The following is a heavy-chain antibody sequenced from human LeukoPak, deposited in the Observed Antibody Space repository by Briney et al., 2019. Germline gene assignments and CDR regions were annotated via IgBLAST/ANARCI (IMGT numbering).Heavy chain of an antibody. CDR3: ARTGGPTYKSSWFI. CDR1: GGSISSYY. D-gene: IGHD6-13*01. Sequence: SETLSLTCTVSGGSISSYYWNWIRQPPGKGLEWIGYIYYSGSTNYNPSLKSRVTISADTSKNQLSLKLSSVTAADTAVYYCARTGGPTYKSSWFIWGQGTMVTVSS. CDR2: IYYSGST. J-gene: IGHJ3*02. V-gene: IGHV4-59*01.